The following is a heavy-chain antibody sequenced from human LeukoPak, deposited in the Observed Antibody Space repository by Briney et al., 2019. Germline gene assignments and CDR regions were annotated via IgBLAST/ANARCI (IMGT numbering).Heavy chain of an antibody. J-gene: IGHJ5*02. CDR1: GGSISSGSFY. CDR3: ARGESSGSNWFDP. Sequence: PSETLSLTCTVSGGSISSGSFYWTWIRQPAGKGLEWIGRIYTSGSTNYNPSLKSRVTISVDTSKNQFSLKLSSVTAADTAVYYCARGESSGSNWFDPWGQGTLVTVSS. V-gene: IGHV4-61*02. D-gene: IGHD3-22*01. CDR2: IYTSGST.